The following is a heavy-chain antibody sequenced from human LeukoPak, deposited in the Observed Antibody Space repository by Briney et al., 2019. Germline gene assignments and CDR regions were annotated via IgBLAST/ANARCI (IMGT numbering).Heavy chain of an antibody. J-gene: IGHJ4*02. V-gene: IGHV3-30*03. CDR2: ISYDGSNK. Sequence: GGSLRLSCAASGFTFSSYGMHWVRQAPGKGLEWVAFISYDGSNKYYADSVKGRFTISRDNSKKTLYLQINSLRAEYTAMYYSARCIGGYYDSSGHYDYWGQGNLVTVSS. CDR3: ARCIGGYYDSSGHYDY. CDR1: GFTFSSYG. D-gene: IGHD3-22*01.